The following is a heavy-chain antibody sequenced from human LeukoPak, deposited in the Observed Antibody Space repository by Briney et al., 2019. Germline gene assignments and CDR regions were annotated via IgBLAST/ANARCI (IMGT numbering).Heavy chain of an antibody. CDR3: ARDGDGRGEDFDY. J-gene: IGHJ4*02. CDR1: GFSFRNYW. CDR2: IKEDGSKK. Sequence: PGGSLRLSCVASGFSFRNYWMSWVCQAPGKGLEWVAIIKEDGSKKNHLDSVKGRFTISRDNAKNFLYLQMNSLRVEDTALYYCARDGDGRGEDFDYWGQGVLVTVSS. V-gene: IGHV3-7*01. D-gene: IGHD4-17*01.